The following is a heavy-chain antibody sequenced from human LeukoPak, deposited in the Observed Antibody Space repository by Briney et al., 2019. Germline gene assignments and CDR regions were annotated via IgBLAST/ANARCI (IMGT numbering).Heavy chain of an antibody. CDR1: GGTFLSHT. J-gene: IGHJ5*02. Sequence: SVKVSCKTSGGTFLSHTFSWVRQAPGQGLEWMGKITPVVDTANYAQTFQGRVSIYADKSTTTVYMDLSGLRPEDTAVYYCARVNLRGSNYNWFDPWGQGTRVTVSS. CDR3: ARVNLRGSNYNWFDP. D-gene: IGHD3-10*01. V-gene: IGHV1-69*08. CDR2: ITPVVDTA.